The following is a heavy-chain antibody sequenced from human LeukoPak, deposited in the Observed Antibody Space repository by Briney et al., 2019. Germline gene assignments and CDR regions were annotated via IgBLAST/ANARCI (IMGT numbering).Heavy chain of an antibody. CDR3: AREGGGGYSYGSGFDY. CDR1: GYTFTRYA. D-gene: IGHD5-18*01. CDR2: INAGNGNT. Sequence: ASVKVSCKASGYTFTRYAMHWVRQAPGQRLEWMGWINAGNGNTKYSEKFQGRVTITRDTSASTAYMELSSLRSEDTAVYYCAREGGGGYSYGSGFDYWGQGTLVTVSS. J-gene: IGHJ4*02. V-gene: IGHV1-3*01.